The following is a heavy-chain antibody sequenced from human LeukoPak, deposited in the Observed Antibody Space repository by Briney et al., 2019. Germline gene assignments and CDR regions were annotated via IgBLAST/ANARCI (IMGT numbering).Heavy chain of an antibody. CDR2: ISAYNGNT. CDR3: ARHSSSSGGDWFDP. D-gene: IGHD6-6*01. J-gene: IGHJ5*02. Sequence: ASVKVSCKASGYTFTSYGISWVRQAPGQGLEWMGWISAYNGNTNYAQKLQGRVTMTTDTSTSTAYMELRSLRSDGTAVYYCARHSSSSGGDWFDPWGQGTLVTVSS. CDR1: GYTFTSYG. V-gene: IGHV1-18*01.